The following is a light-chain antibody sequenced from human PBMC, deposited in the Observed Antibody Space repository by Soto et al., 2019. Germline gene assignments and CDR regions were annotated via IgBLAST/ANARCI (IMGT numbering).Light chain of an antibody. CDR2: DAS. CDR1: QSISDW. CDR3: QRYNYYPWT. J-gene: IGKJ1*01. V-gene: IGKV1-5*01. Sequence: DIQMTQTPSTLSASVGDRVTITCRASQSISDWLAWYQQKPGKAPKLLIYDASILESGVPSRFSGSGSGTEFTLTISSLQPDDFATYYCQRYNYYPWTFGQGSKVDIK.